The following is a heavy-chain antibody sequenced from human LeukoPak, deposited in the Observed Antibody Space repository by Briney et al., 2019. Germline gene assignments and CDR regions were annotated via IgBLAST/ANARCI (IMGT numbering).Heavy chain of an antibody. V-gene: IGHV3-23*01. CDR3: AKWGDYDVLTGYYVSDY. D-gene: IGHD3-9*01. CDR1: GFTFSNYA. Sequence: GASLRLSCAASGFTFSNYAMSWVRKAPGKGLEWVSAITGSGGNTYYADSVKGRFTISRDNSKNTVFLQMNSLGAEDTAVYYCAKWGDYDVLTGYYVSDYWGQGTLVTVSS. J-gene: IGHJ4*02. CDR2: ITGSGGNT.